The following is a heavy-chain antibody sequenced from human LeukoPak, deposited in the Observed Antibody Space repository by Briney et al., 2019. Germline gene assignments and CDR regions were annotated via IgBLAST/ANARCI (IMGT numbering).Heavy chain of an antibody. D-gene: IGHD5-24*01. CDR1: GLTFSSYE. V-gene: IGHV3-48*03. J-gene: IGHJ4*02. CDR3: ARTRDGPFEY. CDR2: ISNSGSSI. Sequence: KAGGSLRLSCAASGLTFSSYEMNWVRQGPGKGLEWLSHISNSGSSIQYADSVKGRFTISRDNAKNSLYLQMNSLRAEDTAVYYCARTRDGPFEYWGQGTLVTVSS.